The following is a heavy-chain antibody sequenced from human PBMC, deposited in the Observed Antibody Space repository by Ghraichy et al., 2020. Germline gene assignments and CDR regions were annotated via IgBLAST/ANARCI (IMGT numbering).Heavy chain of an antibody. D-gene: IGHD1-20*01. V-gene: IGHV3-48*03. J-gene: IGHJ2*01. CDR1: GFTFSSYE. CDR3: ARENNWNYWYFDL. Sequence: GGSLRLSCAASGFTFSSYEMNWVRQAPGKGLEWVSYISSSGSTIYYADSVKGRFTISRDNAKNSLYLQMNSLRAEDTAVYYCARENNWNYWYFDLWGRGTLVTVSS. CDR2: ISSSGSTI.